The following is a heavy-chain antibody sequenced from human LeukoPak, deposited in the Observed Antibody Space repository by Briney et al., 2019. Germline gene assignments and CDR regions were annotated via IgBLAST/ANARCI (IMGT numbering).Heavy chain of an antibody. Sequence: GESLKISVKRLGYRFTTYWIAWLRLMPGKGLEWLGIIYPGDSETRYSKSFKGEVTISADKSISTAYLQWSSLKASDTAIYYCARQQYLAFDIWGQGTMVTVSS. D-gene: IGHD2/OR15-2a*01. CDR3: ARQQYLAFDI. CDR2: IYPGDSET. CDR1: GYRFTTYW. J-gene: IGHJ3*02. V-gene: IGHV5-51*01.